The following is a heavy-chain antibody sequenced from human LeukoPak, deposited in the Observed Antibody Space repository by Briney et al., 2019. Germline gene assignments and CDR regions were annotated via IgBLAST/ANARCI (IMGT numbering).Heavy chain of an antibody. CDR1: GYTFTRYN. CDR2: MNANSGNT. CDR3: AMYWGSGSRTGAFDI. D-gene: IGHD3-10*01. Sequence: ASVKVSCKASGYTFTRYNIDWVRQATGQGLEWMGWMNANSGNTGYAQKFQARVTMTRNISISTAYMELSSLRSEDTAVYYCAMYWGSGSRTGAFDIWGQGTMVTVSS. V-gene: IGHV1-8*01. J-gene: IGHJ3*02.